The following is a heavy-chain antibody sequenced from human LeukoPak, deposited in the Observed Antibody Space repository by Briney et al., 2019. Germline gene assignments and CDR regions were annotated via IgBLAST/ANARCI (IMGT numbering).Heavy chain of an antibody. CDR1: GITFSTFA. Sequence: GALRLSFATSGITFSTFAMILVRQPSRKGLEWGSAIRGSCGSTYYADSVKGRFTISRDNSKNTLYLQMNSLRAEDTAVYYCAKTPKTLTGYRIPSYYFDYWGQGTLVTVSS. CDR2: IRGSCGST. CDR3: AKTPKTLTGYRIPSYYFDY. J-gene: IGHJ4*02. D-gene: IGHD3-9*01. V-gene: IGHV3-23*01.